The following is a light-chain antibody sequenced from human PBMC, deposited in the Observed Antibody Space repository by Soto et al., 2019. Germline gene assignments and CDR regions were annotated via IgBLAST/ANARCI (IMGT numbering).Light chain of an antibody. CDR3: QQRGNWPLT. J-gene: IGKJ4*01. CDR2: DAS. CDR1: QSIGAY. V-gene: IGKV3-11*01. Sequence: EIVLTQSPATLSLSPGERATLSCRASQSIGAYLAWYQQKPGQAPRLLIYDASNRATGIPARFSGSGSGTDFTLTISSLEPEDSAVYYCQQRGNWPLTFGGGSKGEI.